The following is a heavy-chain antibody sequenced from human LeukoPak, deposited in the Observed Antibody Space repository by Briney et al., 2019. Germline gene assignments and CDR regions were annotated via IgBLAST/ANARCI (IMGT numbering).Heavy chain of an antibody. V-gene: IGHV3-23*01. Sequence: GGSLRLSCAASGFTFSTYSMKWVRQAPGKGLEWVSGITDSGGSTFYADSVKGRFTISRDNSKNTLYLQMNSLRAEDTAVYYCAKLAIVGNWFDPWGQGTRVTVSS. CDR2: ITDSGGST. CDR1: GFTFSTYS. J-gene: IGHJ5*02. D-gene: IGHD3-22*01. CDR3: AKLAIVGNWFDP.